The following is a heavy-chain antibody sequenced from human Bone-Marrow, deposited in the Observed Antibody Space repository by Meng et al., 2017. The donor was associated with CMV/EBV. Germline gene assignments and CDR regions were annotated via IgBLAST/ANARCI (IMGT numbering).Heavy chain of an antibody. Sequence: FSGYYWSWSRQPPGKGLEWIGEINNSGSTNYNPSLKGRVTISVDTSKNQFSLKLSSVTAADTAVYYCARDLYYDFWSGYYRGTTGFDYWGRGTLVTVSS. CDR3: ARDLYYDFWSGYYRGTTGFDY. CDR1: FSGYY. V-gene: IGHV4-34*01. J-gene: IGHJ4*02. CDR2: INNSGST. D-gene: IGHD3-3*01.